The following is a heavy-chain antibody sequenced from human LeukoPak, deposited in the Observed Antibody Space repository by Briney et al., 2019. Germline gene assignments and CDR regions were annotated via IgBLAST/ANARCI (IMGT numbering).Heavy chain of an antibody. V-gene: IGHV4-38-2*02. D-gene: IGHD4-17*01. CDR1: GYSITTGYY. J-gene: IGHJ3*02. Sequence: SETLSLTCTVSGYSITTGYYWGWIRQPPGKGLEWIGNIYYSGSTYYNPSLKSRVTISVDTPKNQFSLKLSSVTAADTAVYYCARIRDDAFDIWGQGTMVTVSS. CDR2: IYYSGST. CDR3: ARIRDDAFDI.